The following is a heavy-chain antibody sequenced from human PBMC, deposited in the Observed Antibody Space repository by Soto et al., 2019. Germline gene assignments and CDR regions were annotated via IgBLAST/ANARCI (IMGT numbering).Heavy chain of an antibody. D-gene: IGHD3-3*01. Sequence: GGSLRLSCAASGFTFRDYYMSWIRQAPGKGLEWFSYISSSGSTIYYADSVKGRFTIHRGNAKNSLYLQMNSLRAEDTAVYYCARDWSPLDDFWSGPLVAFDIWGQGTMVTVS. J-gene: IGHJ3*02. CDR1: GFTFRDYY. V-gene: IGHV3-11*01. CDR3: ARDWSPLDDFWSGPLVAFDI. CDR2: ISSSGSTI.